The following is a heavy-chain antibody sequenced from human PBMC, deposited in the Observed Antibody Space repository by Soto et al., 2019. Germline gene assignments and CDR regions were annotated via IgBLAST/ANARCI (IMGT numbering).Heavy chain of an antibody. CDR1: GYTFTSYY. D-gene: IGHD1-26*01. Sequence: SVKVSSKASGYTFTSYYRHWARQAPGQGLEWMGGIIPIFGTANYAQKFQGRVTITADESTSTAYMELSSLRSEDTAVYYCARNPDIGIVGATLSTANAFDIWGQGTMVTVSS. CDR2: IIPIFGTA. CDR3: ARNPDIGIVGATLSTANAFDI. V-gene: IGHV1-69*13. J-gene: IGHJ3*02.